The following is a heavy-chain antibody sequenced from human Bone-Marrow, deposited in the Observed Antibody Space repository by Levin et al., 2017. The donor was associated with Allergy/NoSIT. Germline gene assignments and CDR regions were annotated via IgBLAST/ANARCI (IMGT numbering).Heavy chain of an antibody. V-gene: IGHV3-11*01. CDR2: ISGGGGII. CDR3: ARAAPTYYYGSGSYGAVGP. CDR1: AFSFSDQY. J-gene: IGHJ5*02. D-gene: IGHD3-10*01. Sequence: GESLKISCVASAFSFSDQYMSWIRQAPGKGLEWVSYISGGGGIIYYADSVKGRFTISRDNAKNSVYLQMNSLRDEDTAVYYCARAAPTYYYGSGSYGAVGPWGQGTLVTVSS.